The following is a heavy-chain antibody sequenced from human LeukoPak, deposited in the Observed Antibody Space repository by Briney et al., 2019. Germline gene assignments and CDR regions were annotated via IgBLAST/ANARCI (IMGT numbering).Heavy chain of an antibody. CDR1: GYTFTSYA. D-gene: IGHD3-9*01. J-gene: IGHJ5*02. CDR3: ARGGYYDILTGYHNWFDP. CDR2: ISAGNGNT. Sequence: ASVKVSCKASGYTFTSYAIHWVRQAPGQRLEWMGWISAGNGNTKYSQNFQGRVTFISNTSATTAFMELSSLRSEDAAVYYCARGGYYDILTGYHNWFDPWGQGTLVTVSS. V-gene: IGHV1-3*01.